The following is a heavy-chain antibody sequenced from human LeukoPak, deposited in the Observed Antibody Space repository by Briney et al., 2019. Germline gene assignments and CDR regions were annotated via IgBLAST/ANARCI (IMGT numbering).Heavy chain of an antibody. CDR2: SYYSGGT. CDR3: AGCGDFDY. Sequence: PSQTLSLTCTISGVSITSGDFYWSWIRQPPGKGLKWVGFSYYSGGTYYNPSLKSRVTISLDTSKNRFSLRLTSVTAADTAVYYCAGCGDFDYWGQGTLVTVSS. D-gene: IGHD4-17*01. V-gene: IGHV4-30-4*01. J-gene: IGHJ4*02. CDR1: GVSITSGDFY.